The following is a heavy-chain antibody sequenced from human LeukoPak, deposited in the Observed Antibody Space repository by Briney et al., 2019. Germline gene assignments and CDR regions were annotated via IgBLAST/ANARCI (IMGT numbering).Heavy chain of an antibody. Sequence: ASVKVSCKASGYTFTDYYMHCVRQAPGQRLEWMGWINPNSGGTNYAQKFQGRVTMTRDTSIRTAYMEMSRLRSDDTAMYYCARGDRLVYYYYMDVWGKGITVTISS. CDR1: GYTFTDYY. CDR2: INPNSGGT. D-gene: IGHD6-19*01. V-gene: IGHV1-2*02. CDR3: ARGDRLVYYYYMDV. J-gene: IGHJ6*03.